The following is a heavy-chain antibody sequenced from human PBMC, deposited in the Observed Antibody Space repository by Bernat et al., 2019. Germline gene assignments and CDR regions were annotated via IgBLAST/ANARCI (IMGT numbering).Heavy chain of an antibody. J-gene: IGHJ4*02. Sequence: EVQLVESGGGLVQPGGSLRLSCAASGFTVRNNHVSWVRQAAGKGLDCVSVIYGGGGTYYADSAKGRFTISRDNSKNTVSLHMNSLRAEDTAMYYCTGYGGNSVWGQGTLVTVSS. D-gene: IGHD2-21*02. CDR1: GFTVRNNH. V-gene: IGHV3-66*01. CDR3: TGYGGNSV. CDR2: IYGGGGT.